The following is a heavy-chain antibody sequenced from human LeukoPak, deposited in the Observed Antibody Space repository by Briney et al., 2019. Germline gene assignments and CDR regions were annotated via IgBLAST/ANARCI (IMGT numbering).Heavy chain of an antibody. CDR1: GFTFASFA. Sequence: GGSLRLSCTASGFTFASFAMNWVRQAPGKGLEWVSVISGSGGFTHYADSVKGRFTISRDNSKNAVFLEMKSLRAEDTAIYYCAKGPRYDTSGFYHLDYWGQGTLVIVSS. CDR2: ISGSGGFT. J-gene: IGHJ4*02. V-gene: IGHV3-23*01. CDR3: AKGPRYDTSGFYHLDY. D-gene: IGHD3-22*01.